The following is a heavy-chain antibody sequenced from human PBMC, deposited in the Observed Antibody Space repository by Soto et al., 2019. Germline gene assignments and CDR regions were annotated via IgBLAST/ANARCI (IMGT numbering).Heavy chain of an antibody. CDR1: GGSISSSSYY. J-gene: IGHJ5*02. V-gene: IGHV4-39*01. Sequence: QLQLQESGPGLVKPSETLSLTCTVSGGSISSSSYYWGWIRQPPGKGLEWIGSIYCSGSTYYNPSLKSRVTISVDTSKNQFSLKLSSVTAADTAVYYCARQGLTMVRGVMDWFDPWGQGTLVTVSS. CDR3: ARQGLTMVRGVMDWFDP. D-gene: IGHD3-10*01. CDR2: IYCSGST.